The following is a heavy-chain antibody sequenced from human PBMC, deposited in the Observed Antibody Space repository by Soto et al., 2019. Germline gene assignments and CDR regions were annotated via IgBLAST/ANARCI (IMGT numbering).Heavy chain of an antibody. J-gene: IGHJ4*02. V-gene: IGHV3-30-3*01. D-gene: IGHD2-21*02. CDR2: ISYDGNNK. CDR3: ARDSLVYCGGDCMGCDY. Sequence: VQLAESGGGVVQPGRSLRLSCAASGFTFNNYAIHWVRQAPGRGLEWVAVISYDGNNKYYADSVKGRFSISRDDSMSTAYLQMNSVRVDDTALYFCARDSLVYCGGDCMGCDYWGQGTRVTVSS. CDR1: GFTFNNYA.